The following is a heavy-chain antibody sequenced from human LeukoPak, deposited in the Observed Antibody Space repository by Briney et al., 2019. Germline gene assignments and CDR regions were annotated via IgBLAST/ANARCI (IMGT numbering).Heavy chain of an antibody. J-gene: IGHJ4*02. CDR2: IKQDGSEK. CDR3: ARDNLYYYDSSGYYRAFDY. CDR1: GFTFSSYW. V-gene: IGHV3-7*01. Sequence: GGSLRLSCAASGFTFSSYWVSWVRQAPGKGLEWVANIKQDGSEKRYVDSVKGRFTISRDNAKNSLYLQMNSLRAEDTAVYYCARDNLYYYDSSGYYRAFDYWGQGTLVTVSS. D-gene: IGHD3-22*01.